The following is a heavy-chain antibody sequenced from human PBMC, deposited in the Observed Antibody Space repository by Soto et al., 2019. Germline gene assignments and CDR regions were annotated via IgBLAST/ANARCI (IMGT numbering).Heavy chain of an antibody. CDR2: IIPIFGTA. CDR1: GGTFSSYA. D-gene: IGHD4-17*01. J-gene: IGHJ6*02. Sequence: QVQLVQSGAEVKKPGSSVKVSCKASGGTFSSYAISWVRQAPGQGLEWMGGIIPIFGTANYAQKFQGRVTITADESTSTAYMELSSLRSEDTAVYYCARDETLFGDYVDRYYCGMDVWGQGTTVTVSS. CDR3: ARDETLFGDYVDRYYCGMDV. V-gene: IGHV1-69*12.